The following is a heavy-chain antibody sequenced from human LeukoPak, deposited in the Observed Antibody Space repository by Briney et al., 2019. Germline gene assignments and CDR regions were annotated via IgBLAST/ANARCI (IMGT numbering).Heavy chain of an antibody. CDR1: GFTFSIYA. J-gene: IGHJ3*02. D-gene: IGHD4-23*01. V-gene: IGHV3-30-3*01. CDR3: ARQDFYGGNSLDAFDI. CDR2: ISYDGTIK. Sequence: GGSLRLSCAASGFTFSIYAMHWVRQAPGKGLEWVAIISYDGTIKDYADSVKGRFTISRDNSKNTLYLQMNSLRAEDTAVYYCARQDFYGGNSLDAFDIWGQGTMVTVSS.